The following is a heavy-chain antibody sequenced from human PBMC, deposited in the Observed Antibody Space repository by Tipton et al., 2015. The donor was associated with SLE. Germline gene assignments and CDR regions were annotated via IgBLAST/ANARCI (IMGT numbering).Heavy chain of an antibody. V-gene: IGHV4-59*12. Sequence: TLSLTCTVSGGSISSYYWSWIRQPPGKGLEWIGYIYYSGSTYYNPSLKSRVTISVDTSKNQFSLKLSSVTAADTAVYYCARERRAVAGFRDYFDYWGQGTLVTVSS. CDR3: ARERRAVAGFRDYFDY. CDR1: GGSISSYY. D-gene: IGHD6-19*01. CDR2: IYYSGST. J-gene: IGHJ4*02.